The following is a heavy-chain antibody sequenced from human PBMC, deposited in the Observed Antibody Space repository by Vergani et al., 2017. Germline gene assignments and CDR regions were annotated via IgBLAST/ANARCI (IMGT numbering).Heavy chain of an antibody. Sequence: VEAGGGLVQPGGSLRLSCTASGFTFQAFAFHWVRQVSGRGLEWVSGIDRNYGVKNGNSFEGRFSISRNNAKKAGFLQMNNLRHEDTALYFCVKENDYDTDGPFDLWGRGTLVTVSS. CDR2: IDRNYGVK. V-gene: IGHV3-9*01. D-gene: IGHD3-16*01. CDR1: GFTFQAFA. J-gene: IGHJ2*01. CDR3: VKENDYDTDGPFDL.